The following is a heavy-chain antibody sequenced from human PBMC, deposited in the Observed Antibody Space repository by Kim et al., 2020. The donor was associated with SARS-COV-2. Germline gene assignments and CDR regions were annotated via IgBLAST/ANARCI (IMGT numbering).Heavy chain of an antibody. D-gene: IGHD5-12*01. CDR3: ARDLQAGYNHYYYYGMDV. J-gene: IGHJ6*02. CDR2: IYSGGST. CDR1: GFTVSSNY. V-gene: IGHV3-53*01. Sequence: GGSLRLSCAASGFTVSSNYMSWVRQAPGKGLEWVSVIYSGGSTYYADSVKGRFTISRDNSKNTLYLQMNSLRAEDTAVYYCARDLQAGYNHYYYYGMDVWGQGATVTVSS.